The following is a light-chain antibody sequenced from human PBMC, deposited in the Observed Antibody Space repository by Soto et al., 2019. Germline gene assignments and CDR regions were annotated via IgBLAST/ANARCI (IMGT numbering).Light chain of an antibody. CDR3: QRYGSS. CDR1: QTVSSTY. V-gene: IGKV3-20*01. CDR2: GAS. Sequence: EIVLTQSPGTLSLSPGERATLSCRASQTVSSTYLAWYQQKPGQAPRLLIYGASNRATGIPDRFSGSGSGTYFTLTISRLAPEAFALYYCQRYGSSFGGGTKVEIK. J-gene: IGKJ4*01.